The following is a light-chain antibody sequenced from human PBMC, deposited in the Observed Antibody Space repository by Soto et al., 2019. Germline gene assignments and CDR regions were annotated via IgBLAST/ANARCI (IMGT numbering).Light chain of an antibody. J-gene: IGKJ1*01. CDR2: GAS. CDR3: QQYGSSGT. V-gene: IGKV3-20*01. Sequence: EMVLTQSPGTLSLSPGERATLSCRASQSVSNNYLAWYQQKPGQAPRLLIYGASNRATGIPVRFSGSGSGTDFTLTISRLEPEDYAVYYCQQYGSSGTFGQGTKVEIK. CDR1: QSVSNNY.